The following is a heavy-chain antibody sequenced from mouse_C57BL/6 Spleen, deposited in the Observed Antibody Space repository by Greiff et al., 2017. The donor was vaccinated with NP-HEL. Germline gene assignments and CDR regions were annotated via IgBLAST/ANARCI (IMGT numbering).Heavy chain of an antibody. CDR1: GFNIKDYY. V-gene: IGHV14-1*01. CDR3: TTGSYYGSSYVRYFDV. Sequence: VQLQQSGAELVRPGASVKLSCTASGFNIKDYYMHWVKQRPEQGLEWIGRIDPEDGDTEYAPKFQGKATMTADTSSNTAYLQLRSRTSEDTAVYYCTTGSYYGSSYVRYFDVWGTGTTVTVSS. D-gene: IGHD1-1*01. J-gene: IGHJ1*03. CDR2: IDPEDGDT.